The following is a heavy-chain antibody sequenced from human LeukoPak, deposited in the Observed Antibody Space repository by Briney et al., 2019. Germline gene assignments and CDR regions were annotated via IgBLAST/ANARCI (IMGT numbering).Heavy chain of an antibody. J-gene: IGHJ4*02. D-gene: IGHD6-19*01. CDR3: ARQGAVAGLFDF. Sequence: GESLKISCKGSGSTFTTYWIGWVRQMPGKGLEWMGIIYPGDSDTRYSPSLQGQVTISADKSISTAYLQWSSLKASDTAMYYCARQGAVAGLFDFWGRGTLVTVSS. CDR2: IYPGDSDT. CDR1: GSTFTTYW. V-gene: IGHV5-51*01.